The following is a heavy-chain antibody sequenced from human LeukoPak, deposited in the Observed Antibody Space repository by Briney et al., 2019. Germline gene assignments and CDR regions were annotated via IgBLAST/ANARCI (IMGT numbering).Heavy chain of an antibody. CDR2: IYPGDSDT. CDR3: ARLQGSGSYYRLPPTDYYYYYMDV. CDR1: GYSFTSYW. J-gene: IGHJ6*03. V-gene: IGHV5-51*01. D-gene: IGHD3-10*01. Sequence: GESLKISCKGSGYSFTSYWIGWVRQMPGKGLEWMGIIYPGDSDTRYSPSFQGQVTISADKSISTAYLQWSSLKASDTAMYYCARLQGSGSYYRLPPTDYYYYYMDVWGKGTTVTVSS.